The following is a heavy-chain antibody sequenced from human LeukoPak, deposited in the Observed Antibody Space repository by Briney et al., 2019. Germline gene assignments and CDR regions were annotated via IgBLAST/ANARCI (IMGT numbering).Heavy chain of an antibody. V-gene: IGHV5-51*01. J-gene: IGHJ4*02. CDR3: ARRGYYYDSSGYLYYFDY. CDR2: IYPGDSDT. CDR1: GYRFTSYW. Sequence: GESLRISCKGSGYRFTSYWIGWVRPMPGKGLEWMGIIYPGDSDTRYSPSFQGQVTISADKSISTAYLQCSSLKASDTAMYYCARRGYYYDSSGYLYYFDYWGQGTLVTVSS. D-gene: IGHD3-22*01.